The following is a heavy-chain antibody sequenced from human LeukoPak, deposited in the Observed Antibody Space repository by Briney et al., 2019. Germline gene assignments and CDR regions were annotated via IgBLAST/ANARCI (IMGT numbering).Heavy chain of an antibody. V-gene: IGHV4-59*01. CDR2: IYYSGST. J-gene: IGHJ5*02. CDR3: ARARDGHINNWFDP. Sequence: SETLSLTCTVPGGSINSYYWSWTRQPPGKGLEWIGYIYYSGSTNYNPSLKSRVTISVDTSKNQFSLKMSSVTAADTAVYYCARARDGHINNWFDPWGQGTLVTVSS. D-gene: IGHD5-24*01. CDR1: GGSINSYY.